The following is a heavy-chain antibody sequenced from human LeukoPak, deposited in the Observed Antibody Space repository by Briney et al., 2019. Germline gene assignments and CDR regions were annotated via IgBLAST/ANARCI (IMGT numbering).Heavy chain of an antibody. CDR2: ISGSGGST. D-gene: IGHD3-22*01. CDR1: GFTFSSYA. J-gene: IGHJ4*02. V-gene: IGHV3-23*01. Sequence: GGSLRLSCAAPGFTFSSYAMSWVRQAPGKGLEWVSAISGSGGSTYYADSVKGRFTISRDNSKNTLYLQMNSLRAEDTAVYYCAKGQGITMIVVDPRLDYWGQGTLVTVSS. CDR3: AKGQGITMIVVDPRLDY.